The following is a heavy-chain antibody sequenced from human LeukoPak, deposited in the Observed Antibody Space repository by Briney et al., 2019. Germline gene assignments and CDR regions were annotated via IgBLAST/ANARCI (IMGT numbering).Heavy chain of an antibody. CDR2: IYYSGST. J-gene: IGHJ5*02. CDR3: ARDLGYYYDSSGYYYNWFDP. CDR1: GGSISSYY. Sequence: PSETLSLTCTVSGGSISSYYRSWIRQPPGKGLGWIGYIYYSGSTNYNPSLKSRVTISVDTSKNQFSLKLSSVAAADTAVYYCARDLGYYYDSSGYYYNWFDPWGQGTLVTVSS. D-gene: IGHD3-22*01. V-gene: IGHV4-59*01.